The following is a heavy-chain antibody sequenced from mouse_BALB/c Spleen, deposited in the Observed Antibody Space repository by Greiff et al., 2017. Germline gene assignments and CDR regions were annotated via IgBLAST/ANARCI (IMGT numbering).Heavy chain of an antibody. CDR2: ISSGGST. D-gene: IGHD1-2*01. CDR1: GFTFSSYA. J-gene: IGHJ3*01. CDR3: ARGKGVITTATGAFAY. Sequence: DVKLVESGGGLVKPGGSLKLSCAASGFTFSSYAMSWVRQTPEKRLEWVASISSGGSTYYPDSVKGRFTISRDNARNILYLQMSSLRSEDTAMYYCARGKGVITTATGAFAYGGQGTLVTVSA. V-gene: IGHV5-6-5*01.